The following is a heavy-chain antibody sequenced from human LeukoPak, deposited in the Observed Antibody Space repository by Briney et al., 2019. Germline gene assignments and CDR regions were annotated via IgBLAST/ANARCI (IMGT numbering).Heavy chain of an antibody. D-gene: IGHD3/OR15-3a*01. V-gene: IGHV3-74*01. Sequence: AGGSLRLSCAASGFTFSSYSMNWVRQAPGKGLVWVSRINTAGSSTNYADSLKGRFTISRDNAKNTLYLQMNSLRAEDTAVYYCARGRDDDWPGYNWFDAWGQGTLVTVSS. CDR1: GFTFSSYS. J-gene: IGHJ5*02. CDR2: INTAGSST. CDR3: ARGRDDDWPGYNWFDA.